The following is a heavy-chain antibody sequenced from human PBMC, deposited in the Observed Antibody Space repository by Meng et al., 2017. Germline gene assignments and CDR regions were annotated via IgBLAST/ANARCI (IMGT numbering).Heavy chain of an antibody. J-gene: IGHJ4*02. Sequence: QVQLVESGGGGVQPGRSLRLSCAASGFTFSSYAMHWVRQAPGKGLEWVAIISYDGSNKYYADSVKGRFTISRDNSKNTLYLQMNSLKPEDTAVYYCATDPAGDSYSRLWGQGTLVTVSS. CDR3: ATDPAGDSYSRL. D-gene: IGHD5-18*01. CDR2: ISYDGSNK. V-gene: IGHV3-30-3*01. CDR1: GFTFSSYA.